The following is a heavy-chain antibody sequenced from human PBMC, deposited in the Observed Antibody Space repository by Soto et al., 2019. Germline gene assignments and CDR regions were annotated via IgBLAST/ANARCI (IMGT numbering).Heavy chain of an antibody. V-gene: IGHV1-69*04. CDR2: IIPILGIA. D-gene: IGHD2-21*02. J-gene: IGHJ2*01. CDR3: ARDAAYCGGDCYSWYFDL. Sequence: SVKVSCKASGGTFSSYTISWVRRAPGQGLEWMGRIIPILGIANYAQKFQGRVTITADKSTSTAYMELSSLRSEDTAVYYCARDAAYCGGDCYSWYFDLWGRGTLVTVSS. CDR1: GGTFSSYT.